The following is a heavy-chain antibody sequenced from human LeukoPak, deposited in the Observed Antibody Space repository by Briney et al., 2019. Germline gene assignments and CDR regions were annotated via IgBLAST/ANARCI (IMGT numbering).Heavy chain of an antibody. CDR3: ARVRSVSGGSCCPHY. V-gene: IGHV3-30*03. D-gene: IGHD2-15*01. J-gene: IGHJ4*02. CDR2: ISYDGTNK. CDR1: GFTFSSYG. Sequence: GGSLRLSCAASGFTFSSYGMHWVRQAPGKGLEWVAVISYDGTNKYYADSVKGRFTISRDNSKNTLFLQMNSLRAEDTAVYYCARVRSVSGGSCCPHYWGQGTLVTVSS.